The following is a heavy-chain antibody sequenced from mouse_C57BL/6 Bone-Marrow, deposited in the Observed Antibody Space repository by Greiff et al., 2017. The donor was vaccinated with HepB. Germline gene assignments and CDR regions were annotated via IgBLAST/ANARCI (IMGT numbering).Heavy chain of an antibody. CDR3: TTLITTAPFDY. V-gene: IGHV14-4*01. J-gene: IGHJ2*01. Sequence: DVQLQESGAELVRPGASVKLSCTASGFNIKDDYMHWVKQRPEQGLEWIGWIDPENGDTEYASKFQGKATITADTSSNTAYLQLSSLTSEDTAVYYCTTLITTAPFDYWGQGTTLTVSS. CDR1: GFNIKDDY. CDR2: IDPENGDT. D-gene: IGHD1-1*01.